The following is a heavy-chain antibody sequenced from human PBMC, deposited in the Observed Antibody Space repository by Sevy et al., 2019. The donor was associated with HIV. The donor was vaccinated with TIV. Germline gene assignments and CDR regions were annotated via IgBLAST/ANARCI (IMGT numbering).Heavy chain of an antibody. CDR2: ISSSGSTI. J-gene: IGHJ6*02. Sequence: GGSLRLSCAASGFTFSSYEMNWVRQAPGKGLEWVSYISSSGSTIYYADSVKGRSNISRDNAKNSLYLQMNSLRAEDAAVYYCARGGDCSGGSCYLFYYYYGMDVWGQGTTVTVSS. CDR3: ARGGDCSGGSCYLFYYYYGMDV. CDR1: GFTFSSYE. D-gene: IGHD2-15*01. V-gene: IGHV3-48*03.